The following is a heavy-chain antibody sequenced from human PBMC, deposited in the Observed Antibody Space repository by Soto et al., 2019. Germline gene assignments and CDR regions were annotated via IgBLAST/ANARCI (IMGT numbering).Heavy chain of an antibody. Sequence: PSETLSLTCSVSGDSISNSRFYWAWIRQPPGEGLEWIGSIYHTGNAYHNPSLKSRVTISVDTSKNQFSLKLTSVTAADAALYYCARDFFDSSDYTTNWFDPWGQGTLVTVS. J-gene: IGHJ5*02. D-gene: IGHD3-22*01. V-gene: IGHV4-39*01. CDR3: ARDFFDSSDYTTNWFDP. CDR1: GDSISNSRFY. CDR2: IYHTGNA.